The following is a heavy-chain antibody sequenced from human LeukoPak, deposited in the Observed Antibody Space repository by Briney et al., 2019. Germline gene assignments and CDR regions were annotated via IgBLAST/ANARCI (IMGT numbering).Heavy chain of an antibody. V-gene: IGHV4-59*01. CDR3: ARDHWLFSSKTWYYYGMDV. Sequence: PSETLSLTCVVSGGSISPYYWSWFRQSPGKGLEWIGYIDPSGSASYNPSLKSRVTIFVDTSKNLFSPILTSVSASDTAIYYCARDHWLFSSKTWYYYGMDVWGQGTTVTVSS. CDR1: GGSISPYY. J-gene: IGHJ6*02. D-gene: IGHD3-9*01. CDR2: IDPSGSA.